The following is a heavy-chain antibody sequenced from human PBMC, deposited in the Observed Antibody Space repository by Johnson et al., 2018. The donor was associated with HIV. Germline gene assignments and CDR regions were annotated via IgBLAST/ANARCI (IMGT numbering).Heavy chain of an antibody. CDR2: ISGSGGTI. J-gene: IGHJ3*02. Sequence: VQLVESGGGLVQPGGSLRLSCAASGFTFSSYAMNWVRQAPGKGLKWVSSISGSGGTIYYADSVKGRFTISRDNAKNSLYLQMNSLRAEDTAVYYCARGRIYGAFAFDIWGQGTMVTVSS. V-gene: IGHV3-48*04. CDR3: ARGRIYGAFAFDI. D-gene: IGHD3-10*01. CDR1: GFTFSSYA.